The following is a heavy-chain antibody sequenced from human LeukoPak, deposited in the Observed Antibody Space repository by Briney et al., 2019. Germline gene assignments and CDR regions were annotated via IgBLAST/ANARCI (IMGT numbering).Heavy chain of an antibody. J-gene: IGHJ4*02. Sequence: GLECVAIIKQDGSEKYYVDSVKGRFTISRDNAKNSLYLQMNSQRAEDTAVYYCGTGWAIDFWGQGTLVTVSS. CDR3: GTGWAIDF. CDR2: IKQDGSEK. D-gene: IGHD5-24*01. V-gene: IGHV3-7*01.